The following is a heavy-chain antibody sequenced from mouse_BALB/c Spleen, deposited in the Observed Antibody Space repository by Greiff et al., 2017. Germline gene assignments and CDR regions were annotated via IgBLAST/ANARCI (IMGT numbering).Heavy chain of an antibody. D-gene: IGHD1-1*01. CDR1: GFAFSSYD. Sequence: VQLKESGGGLVKPGGSLKLSCAASGFAFSSYDMSWVRQTPEKRLEWVAYISSGGGSTYYPDTVKGRFTISRDNAKNTLYLQMSSLKSEDTAMYYCARDYYGSSYGYWYFDVWGAGTTVTVSS. CDR3: ARDYYGSSYGYWYFDV. J-gene: IGHJ1*01. CDR2: ISSGGGST. V-gene: IGHV5-12-1*01.